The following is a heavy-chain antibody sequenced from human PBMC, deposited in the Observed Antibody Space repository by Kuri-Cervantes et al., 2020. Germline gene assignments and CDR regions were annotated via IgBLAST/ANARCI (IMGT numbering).Heavy chain of an antibody. J-gene: IGHJ4*02. V-gene: IGHV4-39*01. CDR1: GNSISSATYS. D-gene: IGHD3-10*01. CDR3: ARHWDYKLGD. CDR2: FSYGGST. Sequence: GSLRLSCIVSGNSISSATYSWGWIRQPPGKGLEWIGGFSYGGSTYYNPSLKGRVIISVDTSKNQFSLNLTSVSATDTAIYYCARHWDYKLGDWGQGTLVTVSS.